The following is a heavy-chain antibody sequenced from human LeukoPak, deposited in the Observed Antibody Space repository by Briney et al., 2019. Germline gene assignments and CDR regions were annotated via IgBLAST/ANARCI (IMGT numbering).Heavy chain of an antibody. CDR1: GFTFSSYP. CDR3: AREIRSSSVFDY. Sequence: GGSLRLSCAASGFTFSSYPMHWVRQAPGKGLEWVSSISSRSSYIHYADSVKGRFTISRDNAKNSLYLQMNSLRAEDTAVYYCAREIRSSSVFDYWGQGTLVTVSS. CDR2: ISSRSSYI. V-gene: IGHV3-21*01. D-gene: IGHD6-6*01. J-gene: IGHJ4*02.